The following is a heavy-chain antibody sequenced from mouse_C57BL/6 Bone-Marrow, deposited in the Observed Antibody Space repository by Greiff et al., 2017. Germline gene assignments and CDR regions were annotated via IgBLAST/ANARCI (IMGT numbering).Heavy chain of an antibody. CDR1: GFTFSDYG. J-gene: IGHJ1*03. D-gene: IGHD1-1*01. CDR3: ARPSYYYGSNDWYFDV. V-gene: IGHV5-17*01. Sequence: EVKLVESGGGLVKPGGSLKLSCAASGFTFSDYGMHWVRQAPEKGLEWVAYISSGSSTIYYADTVKGRFTISRDNAKNTLFLQMTSLRSEDTAMYYCARPSYYYGSNDWYFDVGGTGTTVTVSS. CDR2: ISSGSSTI.